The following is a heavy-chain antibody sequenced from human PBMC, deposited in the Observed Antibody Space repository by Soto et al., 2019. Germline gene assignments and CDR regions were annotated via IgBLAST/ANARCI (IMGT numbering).Heavy chain of an antibody. CDR1: GFTFSNYA. D-gene: IGHD3-22*01. J-gene: IGHJ4*02. CDR2: ISYDGSKP. Sequence: QVQLVESGGGVVQPGRSLRLSCAASGFTFSNYAMHWVRQAPGKGLEWVSVISYDGSKPFYAESVKGRFTISRDFSINTLDLQMNCLKAEDTAVYYCVRDREYYYDSSHYYNFDQWGQGTLVIVSS. V-gene: IGHV3-30-3*01. CDR3: VRDREYYYDSSHYYNFDQ.